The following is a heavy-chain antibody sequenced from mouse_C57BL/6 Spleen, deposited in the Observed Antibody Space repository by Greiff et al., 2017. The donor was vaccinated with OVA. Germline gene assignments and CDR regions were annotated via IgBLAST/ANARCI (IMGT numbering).Heavy chain of an antibody. CDR3: ARWPYDWGD. V-gene: IGHV1-42*01. CDR2: INPSTGGT. J-gene: IGHJ4*01. CDR1: GYSFTGYY. D-gene: IGHD2-4*01. Sequence: VQLQQSGPELVKPGASVKISCKASGYSFTGYYMNWVKQSPEKSLEWIGEINPSTGGTTYNQKFKAKATLTVAKSSSTAYMQLNSLTSVDSGVNYCARWPYDWGDWGQGTSVTVSS.